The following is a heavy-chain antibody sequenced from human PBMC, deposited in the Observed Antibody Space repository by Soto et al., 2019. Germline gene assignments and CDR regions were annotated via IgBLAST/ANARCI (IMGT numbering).Heavy chain of an antibody. Sequence: PGASLKISCKGSGYSFTSYWISWVRQMPGKGLEWVGRIDPSDSYTNYSPSFQGHVNISADKSISTAYLQWSSLKASDTAMYYCARGSSGYSYGYYYYYGMDVWGHVTTGTVS. CDR2: IDPSDSYT. D-gene: IGHD5-18*01. V-gene: IGHV5-10-1*01. CDR1: GYSFTSYW. J-gene: IGHJ6*02. CDR3: ARGSSGYSYGYYYYYGMDV.